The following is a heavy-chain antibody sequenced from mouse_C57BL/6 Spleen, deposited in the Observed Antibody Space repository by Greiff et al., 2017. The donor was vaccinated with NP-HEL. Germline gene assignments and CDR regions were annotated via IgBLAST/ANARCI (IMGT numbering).Heavy chain of an antibody. Sequence: EVQLQQSGPELVKPGASVKISCKASGYTFTDYYMNWVKQSHGKSLEWIGDINPNNGGTSYNQKFKGKATLTVDKSSSTAYMELRSLTSEDSAVYYCARVGYYGSSYSYWGQGTTLTVSS. CDR3: ARVGYYGSSYSY. J-gene: IGHJ2*01. CDR1: GYTFTDYY. V-gene: IGHV1-26*01. D-gene: IGHD1-1*01. CDR2: INPNNGGT.